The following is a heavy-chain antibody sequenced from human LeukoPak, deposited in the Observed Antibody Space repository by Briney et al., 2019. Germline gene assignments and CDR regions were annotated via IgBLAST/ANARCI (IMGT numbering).Heavy chain of an antibody. J-gene: IGHJ4*02. CDR1: GGSFSDYY. Sequence: SETLSLTCAVYGGSFSDYYYTWIRQPPGTGLEWIGEINHSGSTNYNPSLKSRVTISVDTSKNQFSLKLSSVTAADTAVYYCARHRSGSYPFFVYWGQGTLVTVSS. CDR3: ARHRSGSYPFFVY. V-gene: IGHV4-34*01. CDR2: INHSGST. D-gene: IGHD1-26*01.